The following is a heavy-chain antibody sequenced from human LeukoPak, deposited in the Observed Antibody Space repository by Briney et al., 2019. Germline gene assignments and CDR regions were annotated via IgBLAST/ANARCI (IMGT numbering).Heavy chain of an antibody. CDR1: GDSISSETYH. D-gene: IGHD3-10*01. CDR2: IYYAGST. V-gene: IGHV4-39*01. Sequence: KSSETLSLTCTVSGDSISSETYHWGWIRQPPGQGLQWIGSIYYAGSTYYNPSLRSRVSVSVDTSKDQFSLKLFPVTAADTAVYYGARSGWPMGGFDPRGQGILVTVSS. CDR3: ARSGWPMGGFDP. J-gene: IGHJ5*02.